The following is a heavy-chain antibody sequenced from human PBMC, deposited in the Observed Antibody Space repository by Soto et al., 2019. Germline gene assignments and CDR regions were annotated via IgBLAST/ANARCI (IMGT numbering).Heavy chain of an antibody. D-gene: IGHD3-10*01. CDR1: GYTFTSYY. J-gene: IGHJ4*02. V-gene: IGHV1-46*01. CDR3: ATQGGAMVRGNY. CDR2: INPSGGST. Sequence: QVQLVQSGAEVKKPGASVKVSCKASGYTFTSYYMHWVRQAPGQGLEWMGIINPSGGSTSYAQKFQGRVTMTRDTSTSTVYMELSSLRSEDTAVYYCATQGGAMVRGNYWGQGTLVTVSS.